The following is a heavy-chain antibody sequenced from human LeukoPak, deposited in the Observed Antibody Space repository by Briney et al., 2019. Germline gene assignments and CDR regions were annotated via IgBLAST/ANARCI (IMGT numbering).Heavy chain of an antibody. CDR1: GFTVSTNY. J-gene: IGHJ4*02. CDR2: IYSGGST. CDR3: ARRVDSSGYYYY. D-gene: IGHD3-22*01. Sequence: GGSLRLSCAASGFTVSTNYMSWVRQAPGKVLEWVSVIYSGGSTYYADSVKGRFTISRDNSKNTLYLQMNSLRAEDTAVYYCARRVDSSGYYYYWGQGTLVTASS. V-gene: IGHV3-66*04.